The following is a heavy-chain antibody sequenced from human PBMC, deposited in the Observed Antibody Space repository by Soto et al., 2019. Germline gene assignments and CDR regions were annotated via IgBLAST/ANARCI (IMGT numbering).Heavy chain of an antibody. CDR3: ARDRVTYHYDTASSGYSDYFDY. CDR2: IKQDGSEK. Sequence: GGSLRLSCAGSGFSFNNYWMSWVRQAPGKGLEWVANIKQDGSEKNYVDSVKGRFTVSRDNARNSLYLQMNDLRAEDTAVYYCARDRVTYHYDTASSGYSDYFDYWGQGALVTVSS. CDR1: GFSFNNYW. J-gene: IGHJ4*02. D-gene: IGHD3-22*01. V-gene: IGHV3-7*04.